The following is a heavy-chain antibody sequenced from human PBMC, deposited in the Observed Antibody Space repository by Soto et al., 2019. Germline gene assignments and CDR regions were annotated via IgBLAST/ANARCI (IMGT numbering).Heavy chain of an antibody. CDR1: GGTFSSYS. V-gene: IGHV1-69*01. J-gene: IGHJ2*01. CDR3: ARPFQSWPGGWYFDL. CDR2: IIPIFGTA. Sequence: QVQLVQSGAEGKKPGSSVKVSCKASGGTFSSYSINWVRQAPGQGLEWMGGIIPIFGTANYAQKFQGRVTLTADESTSTAHMELSSLRNEDTAVYYCARPFQSWPGGWYFDLRGRGTLVTVSS. D-gene: IGHD3-16*01.